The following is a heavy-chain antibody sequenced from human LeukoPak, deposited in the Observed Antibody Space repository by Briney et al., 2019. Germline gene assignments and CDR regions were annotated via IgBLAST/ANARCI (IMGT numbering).Heavy chain of an antibody. Sequence: GRSLRLSCAASGFTFDDYAMHWVRQAPGKGLVWVSRINSDGSSRNYADSVKGRFTTSRDNAKNTLYLQMNSLRAEDTAVYYCASASSHRIAAGGDYWGQGTLVTVSS. CDR1: GFTFDDYA. CDR3: ASASSHRIAAGGDY. D-gene: IGHD6-13*01. CDR2: INSDGSSR. J-gene: IGHJ4*02. V-gene: IGHV3-74*01.